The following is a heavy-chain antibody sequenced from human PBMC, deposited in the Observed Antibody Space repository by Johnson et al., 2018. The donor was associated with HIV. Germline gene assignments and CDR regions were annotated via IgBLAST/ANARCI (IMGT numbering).Heavy chain of an antibody. V-gene: IGHV3-30-3*01. Sequence: QEQLVESGGGVVQPGRSLRLSCSASGFSFNDYAMHWVRQAPGKGLEWVAVISFDGGAIYYADSVEGRFTMSRDNSRDTRSLQMNSLRVEDTALYYCARDRLLWFRELWPHDAFDIWGQGTMVTVSS. CDR2: ISFDGGAI. CDR3: ARDRLLWFRELWPHDAFDI. D-gene: IGHD3-10*01. J-gene: IGHJ3*02. CDR1: GFSFNDYA.